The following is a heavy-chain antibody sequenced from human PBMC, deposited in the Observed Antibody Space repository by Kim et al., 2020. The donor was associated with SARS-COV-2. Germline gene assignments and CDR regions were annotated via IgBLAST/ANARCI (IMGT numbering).Heavy chain of an antibody. CDR3: ARGGKWFRELAE. Sequence: KYSQKFQGRVTITRDTSASTAYMELSSLRSEDTAVYYCARGGKWFRELAEWGQGTLVTVSS. V-gene: IGHV1-3*01. D-gene: IGHD3-10*01. J-gene: IGHJ4*02.